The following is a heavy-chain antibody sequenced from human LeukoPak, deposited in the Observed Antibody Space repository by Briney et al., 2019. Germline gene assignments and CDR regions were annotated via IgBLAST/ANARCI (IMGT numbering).Heavy chain of an antibody. J-gene: IGHJ4*02. CDR1: GGSISSYY. D-gene: IGHD5-18*01. Sequence: SETLSLTCTVSGGSISSYYWSWIRQPAGKGLEGIGRIYTSGSTNYNPSLKSRVTMSVDTSKNQFSLKLSSVTAADTAVYYCARDNTAMVTFDYWGQGTLVTVSS. V-gene: IGHV4-4*07. CDR2: IYTSGST. CDR3: ARDNTAMVTFDY.